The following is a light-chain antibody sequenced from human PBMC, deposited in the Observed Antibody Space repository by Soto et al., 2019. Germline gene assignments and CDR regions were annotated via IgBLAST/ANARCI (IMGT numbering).Light chain of an antibody. Sequence: DIQMTQSPSSLSASVGDRVTITCRASQSINSNLNWYQQKPGKDPKRLIYAASSFQSGVPSRFSGSGSGTEFSLAISSLQPEDFATYFCQQSYIIPYTFGQGNKLEIK. CDR1: QSINSN. CDR2: AAS. CDR3: QQSYIIPYT. J-gene: IGKJ2*01. V-gene: IGKV1-39*01.